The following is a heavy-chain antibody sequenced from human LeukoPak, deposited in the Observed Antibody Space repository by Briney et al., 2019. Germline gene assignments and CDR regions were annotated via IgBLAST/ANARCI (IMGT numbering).Heavy chain of an antibody. CDR3: ARGRNYYYSMDV. Sequence: SETLSLTCTVSGDSITNYYWIWIRQPQGKGLEWIGYIHYSGSTNYNPSLKSRVTISVDTSKNQFSLKLSSVTAADTAVYYCARGRNYYYSMDVWGKGTTVTVSS. V-gene: IGHV4-59*01. CDR2: IHYSGST. J-gene: IGHJ6*03. CDR1: GDSITNYY.